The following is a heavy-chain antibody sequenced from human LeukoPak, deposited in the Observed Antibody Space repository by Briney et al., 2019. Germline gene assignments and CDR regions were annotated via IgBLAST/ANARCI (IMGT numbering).Heavy chain of an antibody. CDR1: GYTFTSYG. Sequence: ASVKVSCKASGYTFTSYGISWVRQAPGQGLEWMGGIIPIFGTANYAQKFQGRVTITADESTSTAYMELSSLRSEDTAVYYCATVPYYYGSGSYPYYYYYGMDVWGKGTTVTVSS. V-gene: IGHV1-69*13. D-gene: IGHD3-10*01. CDR2: IIPIFGTA. CDR3: ATVPYYYGSGSYPYYYYYGMDV. J-gene: IGHJ6*04.